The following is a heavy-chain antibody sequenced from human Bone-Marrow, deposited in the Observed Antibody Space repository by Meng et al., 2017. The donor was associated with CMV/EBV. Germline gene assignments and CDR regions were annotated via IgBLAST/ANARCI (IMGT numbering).Heavy chain of an antibody. Sequence: SETLSLTCTVSGGSVSSGSYYWSWIRQPPGKGLEWIGYIYYSGSTYYNPSLKSRVTISVDTSKNQFSLKLSSVTAADTAVYYCARDRAGGVYSYYYGMDVWGQGATVTVSS. CDR1: GGSVSSGSYY. V-gene: IGHV4-61*01. J-gene: IGHJ6*02. CDR2: IYYSGST. CDR3: ARDRAGGVYSYYYGMDV. D-gene: IGHD1-14*01.